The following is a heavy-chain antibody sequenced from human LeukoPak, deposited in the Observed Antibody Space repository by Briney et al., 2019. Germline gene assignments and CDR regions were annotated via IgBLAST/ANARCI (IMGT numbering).Heavy chain of an antibody. V-gene: IGHV3-21*01. D-gene: IGHD6-13*01. CDR1: GFTFSSYG. Sequence: GGSLRLSCAASGFTFSSYGMHWVRQAPGKGLEWVSSISSSSSYIYYADSVKGRFTISRDNAKNSLYLQMNSLRAEDTAVYYCARETGYSSSWGEDYWGQGTLVTVSS. CDR3: ARETGYSSSWGEDY. J-gene: IGHJ4*02. CDR2: ISSSSSYI.